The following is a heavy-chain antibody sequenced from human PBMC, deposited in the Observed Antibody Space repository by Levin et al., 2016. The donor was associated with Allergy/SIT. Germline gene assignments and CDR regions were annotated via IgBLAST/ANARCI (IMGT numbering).Heavy chain of an antibody. V-gene: IGHV4-34*01. CDR1: GGSFSGYY. D-gene: IGHD3-22*01. Sequence: SETLSLTCAVYGGSFSGYYWSWIRQPPGKGLEWIGEINHSGSTNYNPSLKSRVTISVDTSKNQFSLKLSSVTAADTAVYYCASFDSSGYYYDDKYFQHWGQGTLVTVSS. CDR3: ASFDSSGYYYDDKYFQH. CDR2: INHSGST. J-gene: IGHJ1*01.